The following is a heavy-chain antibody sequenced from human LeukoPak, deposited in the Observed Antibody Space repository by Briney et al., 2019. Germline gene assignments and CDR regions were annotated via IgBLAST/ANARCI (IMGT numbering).Heavy chain of an antibody. CDR1: GFTFSSYG. D-gene: IGHD5-24*01. CDR3: ARDTNYLSGGVLGY. J-gene: IGHJ4*02. Sequence: GGSLRLSCAASGFTFSSYGMHWVRQAPGKGLEWVAVIWYDGSNKYYADSVEGRFTISRDNSKNTLYLQMNSLRAEDTAVYYCARDTNYLSGGVLGYWGQGTLVTVSS. V-gene: IGHV3-33*01. CDR2: IWYDGSNK.